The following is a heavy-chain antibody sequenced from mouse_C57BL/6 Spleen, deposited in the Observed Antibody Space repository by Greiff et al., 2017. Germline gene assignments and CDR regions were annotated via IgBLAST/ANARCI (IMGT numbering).Heavy chain of an antibody. CDR3: ARGGWDGDFDY. Sequence: VQLQQSGPELVKPGASVKISCKASGYAFSSSWMNWVKQRPGKGLEWIGRIYPGDGDTNYNGKFKGKATLTADKSSSTAYMQLSSLTSEDSAVYFCARGGWDGDFDYWGQGTTLTVSS. J-gene: IGHJ2*01. D-gene: IGHD4-1*01. V-gene: IGHV1-82*01. CDR1: GYAFSSSW. CDR2: IYPGDGDT.